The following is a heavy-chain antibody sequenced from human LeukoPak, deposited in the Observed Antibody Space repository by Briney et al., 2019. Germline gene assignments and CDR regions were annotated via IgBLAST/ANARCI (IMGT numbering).Heavy chain of an antibody. CDR3: ARRYGSGSSGTFDY. V-gene: IGHV4-39*07. J-gene: IGHJ4*02. Sequence: SETLSLTCTVSGGSISSSSYYWGWIRQPPGKGLEWIGSIYYSGSTYYNPSLKSRVTISVDTSKNQFSLKLSSVTAADTAVYYCARRYGSGSSGTFDYWGQGTLVTVSP. D-gene: IGHD3-10*01. CDR1: GGSISSSSYY. CDR2: IYYSGST.